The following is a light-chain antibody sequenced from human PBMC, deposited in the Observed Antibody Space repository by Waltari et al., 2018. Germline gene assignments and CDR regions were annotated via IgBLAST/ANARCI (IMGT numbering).Light chain of an antibody. Sequence: EIVLTQSPGTLSLSPGERATLSCRASQSVSSAYLAWYQQRPGQAPRLLIYGGSSRATGIPDRVSGSGSGTDFTLTISRLESEDFAVYYCQQYATSRTFGQGTKVEIK. V-gene: IGKV3-20*01. CDR2: GGS. CDR3: QQYATSRT. J-gene: IGKJ1*01. CDR1: QSVSSAY.